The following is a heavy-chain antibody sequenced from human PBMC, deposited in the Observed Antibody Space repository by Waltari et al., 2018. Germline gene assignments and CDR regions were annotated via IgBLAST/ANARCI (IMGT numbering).Heavy chain of an antibody. CDR1: GFTFSRYS. J-gene: IGHJ6*02. CDR2: ISSSANYI. D-gene: IGHD2-2*01. CDR3: ARDEIVVVAEASDYGIDV. V-gene: IGHV3-21*01. Sequence: EVQMVESGGGLVKPGGSLRLSCVASGFTFSRYSMNWVRQAPGKGLEWVSSISSSANYIHYADSVKGRFTISRDNAKNSLYLQMDSLRAEDTAVYYCARDEIVVVAEASDYGIDVWGQGP.